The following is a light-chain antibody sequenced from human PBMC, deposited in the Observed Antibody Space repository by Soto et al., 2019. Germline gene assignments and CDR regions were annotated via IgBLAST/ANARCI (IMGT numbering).Light chain of an antibody. CDR3: LQDYNYPRT. J-gene: IGKJ1*01. Sequence: AIQMTQSPSSLSASVGDSVTITCRASQGIRNDLGWYQQKPGKAPELLIYAASSLQSGVPSRFSGSGSGTDFTLSISSLQPEDFATYYCLQDYNYPRTFGQGTKVEIK. CDR1: QGIRND. CDR2: AAS. V-gene: IGKV1-6*01.